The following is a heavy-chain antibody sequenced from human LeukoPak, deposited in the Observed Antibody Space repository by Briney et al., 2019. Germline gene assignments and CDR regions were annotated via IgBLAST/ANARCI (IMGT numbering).Heavy chain of an antibody. J-gene: IGHJ4*02. CDR3: AREFYNSSGYYSTLDY. V-gene: IGHV3-30-3*01. Sequence: GGSLRLSCAASGFTLSNYAMHWVRQAPGKGLGWVALVSYDGGTAYYADSVRGRVTISRDKSKNTLYLQINSLRAEDTAVYYCAREFYNSSGYYSTLDYWGQGTLVTVSS. CDR1: GFTLSNYA. CDR2: VSYDGGTA. D-gene: IGHD3-22*01.